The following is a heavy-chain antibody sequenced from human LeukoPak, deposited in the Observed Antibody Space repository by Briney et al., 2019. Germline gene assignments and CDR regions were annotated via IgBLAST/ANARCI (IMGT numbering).Heavy chain of an antibody. CDR1: GFTFSNYG. D-gene: IGHD4-17*01. CDR3: ARYDYGDYTFDY. V-gene: IGHV3-48*03. J-gene: IGHJ4*02. CDR2: ISPSGDIT. Sequence: GGSLRLSCAGYGFTFSNYGMNWVRQAAGKGLEWVSGISPSGDITYYADSVKGRFTISRDNAKNSLYLQMNSLRAEDTAVYYCARYDYGDYTFDYWGQGTLVTVSS.